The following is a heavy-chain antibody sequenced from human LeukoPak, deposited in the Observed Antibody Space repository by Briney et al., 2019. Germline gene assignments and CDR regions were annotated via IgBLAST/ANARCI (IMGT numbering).Heavy chain of an antibody. D-gene: IGHD6-19*01. CDR2: ISNGGDRS. CDR3: AKGSGDSSGWFQLFDC. J-gene: IGHJ4*02. CDR1: GFTFGSYD. Sequence: GGSLRLSCAASGFTFGSYDVNWVRQAPGKGLEWVSGISNGGDRSYYADAVKGRFTISRDNSKNTLYLQMNSLRVEDTAVYYCAKGSGDSSGWFQLFDCWGQGTLVTVSS. V-gene: IGHV3-23*01.